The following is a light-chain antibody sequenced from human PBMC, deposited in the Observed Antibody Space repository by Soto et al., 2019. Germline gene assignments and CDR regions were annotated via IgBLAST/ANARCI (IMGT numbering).Light chain of an antibody. CDR3: QQYNNWPPYT. Sequence: QLPSSVAVSPGEKATLSCRASQSVSSNLAWYQQKPGQAPRLLIYGASTRATGIPARFSGSGSGTEFTLTISSLQSEDFAVYYCQQYNNWPPYTFGQGTKLE. CDR2: GAS. J-gene: IGKJ2*01. V-gene: IGKV3-15*01. CDR1: QSVSSN.